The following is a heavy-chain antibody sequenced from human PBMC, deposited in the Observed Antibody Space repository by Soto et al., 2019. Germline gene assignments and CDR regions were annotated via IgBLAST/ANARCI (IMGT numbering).Heavy chain of an antibody. CDR3: ARDPGSYGMDV. V-gene: IGHV3-48*03. CDR1: GFTFSNYE. CDR2: ISSRGTTI. J-gene: IGHJ6*02. D-gene: IGHD1-26*01. Sequence: GGSLRLSCASSGFTFSNYEMNWVRQAPGKGLEWVSYISSRGTTIYYADSVKGRFTISRDNTKNSLYLQMNSLRAEDAAVYYCARDPGSYGMDVWGQGTTVTVSS.